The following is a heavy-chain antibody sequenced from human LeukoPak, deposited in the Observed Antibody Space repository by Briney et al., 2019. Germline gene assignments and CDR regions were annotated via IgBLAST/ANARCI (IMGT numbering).Heavy chain of an antibody. CDR1: GFTFSSYW. CDR2: IKQDGSEK. Sequence: PGGSLRLSCAASGFTFSSYWMSWVRQAPGKGLEWVANIKQDGSEKYYVDSVKGRFTISRDNAKNSLYLQMNSLRAEDTAVYYCASGNDILTGYYYAAFDIWGQGTMVTVSS. CDR3: ASGNDILTGYYYAAFDI. V-gene: IGHV3-7*01. D-gene: IGHD3-9*01. J-gene: IGHJ3*02.